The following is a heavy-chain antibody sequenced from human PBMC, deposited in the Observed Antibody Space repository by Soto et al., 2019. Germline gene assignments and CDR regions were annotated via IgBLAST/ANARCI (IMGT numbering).Heavy chain of an antibody. J-gene: IGHJ4*02. CDR3: ARGWSTIFGVVTVPFDY. Sequence: PSETLSLTCAVYGGSFSGYYWSWIRQPPGKGLEWIGEINHSGSTNYNPSLKGRVTISVDTSKNQFSLELSSVTAADTAVYYCARGWSTIFGVVTVPFDYWGQGTLVTVSS. V-gene: IGHV4-34*01. D-gene: IGHD3-3*01. CDR2: INHSGST. CDR1: GGSFSGYY.